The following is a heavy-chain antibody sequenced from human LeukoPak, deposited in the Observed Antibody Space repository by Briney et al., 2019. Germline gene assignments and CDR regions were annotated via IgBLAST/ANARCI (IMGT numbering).Heavy chain of an antibody. D-gene: IGHD3-16*02. V-gene: IGHV4-38-2*01. Sequence: SETLSLTCAVSGYSISSGYYWGWIRQPPGKGLEWIGSNYHSGSTYYNPSLKSRVTISVDTSKNQFSLKLSSVTAADTAGYYCARPRNDYDYVWGSYRADDAFDIWGQGTMVTVSS. J-gene: IGHJ3*02. CDR1: GYSISSGYY. CDR2: NYHSGST. CDR3: ARPRNDYDYVWGSYRADDAFDI.